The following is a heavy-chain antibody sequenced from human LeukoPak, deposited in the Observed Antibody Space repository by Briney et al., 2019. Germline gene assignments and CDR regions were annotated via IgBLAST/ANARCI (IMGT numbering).Heavy chain of an antibody. CDR3: ARGGYYGAFDY. Sequence: PSDTLSLTCTVSGGSVSSVGDYWNWIQQPAGRGLEWIGRIYVSGSTDYNPSLESRVSMSLDTSENQFSLKLSSVTAADTGVYYRARGGYYGAFDYWGQGTLVTAAS. J-gene: IGHJ4*02. CDR2: IYVSGST. D-gene: IGHD3-10*01. CDR1: GGSVSSVGDY. V-gene: IGHV4-61*02.